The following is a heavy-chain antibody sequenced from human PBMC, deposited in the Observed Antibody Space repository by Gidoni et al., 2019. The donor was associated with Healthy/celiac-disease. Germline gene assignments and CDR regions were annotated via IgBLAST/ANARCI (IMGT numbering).Heavy chain of an antibody. V-gene: IGHV4-59*08. CDR3: AVPYSSSSGLGY. Sequence: QVQLQESGPGLVKPSETLSLTCTASGGSISSYYWSWIRQPPGKGLEWIGYIYYSGSTTYNPSLKSRVTISVDTSKNQFSLKLSSVTAADTAVYYCAVPYSSSSGLGYWGQGTLVTVSS. D-gene: IGHD6-6*01. J-gene: IGHJ4*02. CDR2: IYYSGST. CDR1: GGSISSYY.